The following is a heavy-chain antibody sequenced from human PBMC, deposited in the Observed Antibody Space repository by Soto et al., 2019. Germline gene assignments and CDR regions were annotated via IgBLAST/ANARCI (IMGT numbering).Heavy chain of an antibody. CDR3: ARDGNIAAAPYFDY. CDR2: ISGSGGST. CDR1: GFTFSSYA. D-gene: IGHD6-13*01. Sequence: GGSLRLSCAASGFTFSSYAMSWVRRAPGKGLDWVSAISGSGGSTYYADSVKGRFTISRDNSKNTLYLQMNSLRAEDTAVYYCARDGNIAAAPYFDYWGQGTLVTVSS. J-gene: IGHJ4*02. V-gene: IGHV3-23*01.